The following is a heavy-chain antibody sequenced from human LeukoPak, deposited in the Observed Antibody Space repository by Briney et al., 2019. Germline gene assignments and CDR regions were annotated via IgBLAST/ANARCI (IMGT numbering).Heavy chain of an antibody. CDR3: ARARHIVVVTAPPDY. CDR2: ISAYNGNT. J-gene: IGHJ4*02. Sequence: GASVKVSCKASGYTFTSYGISWVRQAPGQGLEWMGWISAYNGNTNYAQKLQGRVTMTTDTSTSTAYMELRSLRSDDTAVYYCARARHIVVVTAPPDYWGQGTLVTVSS. V-gene: IGHV1-18*01. D-gene: IGHD2-21*02. CDR1: GYTFTSYG.